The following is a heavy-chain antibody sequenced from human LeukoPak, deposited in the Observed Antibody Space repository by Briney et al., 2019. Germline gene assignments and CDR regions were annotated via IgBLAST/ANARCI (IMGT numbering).Heavy chain of an antibody. J-gene: IGHJ4*02. CDR1: GYMFTELP. Sequence: ASVKVSCKVSGYMFTELPIHWVRQTPAKGLEWMGGFDPADGEPVYAQSFKDRLTMTEDTSTETAYMNLRSLGSEDTAVYYCAAGPDCSSTSCLFEFWGQGTLVTVSS. D-gene: IGHD2-2*01. CDR3: AAGPDCSSTSCLFEF. V-gene: IGHV1-24*01. CDR2: FDPADGEP.